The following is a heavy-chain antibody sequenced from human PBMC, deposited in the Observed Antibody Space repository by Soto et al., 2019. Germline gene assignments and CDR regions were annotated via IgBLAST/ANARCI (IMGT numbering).Heavy chain of an antibody. Sequence: ASVKVSCKASGYTFTSYAMHWVRQAPGQRLEWMGWINAGNGNTKYSQKFQGRVTITRDTSASTAYMELSSLRSEDTAVYYCVLGYCSGGSCSEFDHWGQGTLVNVSS. J-gene: IGHJ4*02. CDR3: VLGYCSGGSCSEFDH. V-gene: IGHV1-3*01. CDR2: INAGNGNT. D-gene: IGHD2-15*01. CDR1: GYTFTSYA.